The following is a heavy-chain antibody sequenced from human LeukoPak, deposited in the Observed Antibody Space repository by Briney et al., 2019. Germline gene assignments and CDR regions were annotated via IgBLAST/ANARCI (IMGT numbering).Heavy chain of an antibody. Sequence: GGSLRLSCAASGFTVSSNYMSWVRQAPGKGLEWVSVIYSGGSTYYADSVKGRFTISRDNSKNTLYLQMNSPRAEDTAVYYCAKDRWLRFPHYYFDYWGQGTLVTVSS. CDR1: GFTVSSNY. J-gene: IGHJ4*02. V-gene: IGHV3-53*01. D-gene: IGHD5-12*01. CDR3: AKDRWLRFPHYYFDY. CDR2: IYSGGST.